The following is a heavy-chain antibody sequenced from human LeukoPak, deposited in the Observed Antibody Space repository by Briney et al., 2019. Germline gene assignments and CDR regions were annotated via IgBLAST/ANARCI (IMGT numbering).Heavy chain of an antibody. CDR1: GGTFSSYV. Sequence: SVKVSCKASGGTFSSYVISWVRQAPGQGLEWMGRIIPILGIANYAQKFQGRVTITADKSTSTAYMELSSLRSEDTAVYYCARDDSIAAAGLFDYWGQGTLVTVSS. CDR3: ARDDSIAAAGLFDY. V-gene: IGHV1-69*04. J-gene: IGHJ4*02. CDR2: IIPILGIA. D-gene: IGHD6-13*01.